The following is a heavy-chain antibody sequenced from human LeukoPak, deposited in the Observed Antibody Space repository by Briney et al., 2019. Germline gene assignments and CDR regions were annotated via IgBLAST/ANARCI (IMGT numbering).Heavy chain of an antibody. J-gene: IGHJ5*02. CDR1: GGSISSYY. CDR3: ARQTQEYCSSTSRYVDWFDP. Sequence: KPSETLSLTCTVSGGSISSYYWSWIRQPPGKGLEWIGYIYYSGSTNYNPSLKSRVTISVDTSKNQFSLKLSSVTAADTAVYYCARQTQEYCSSTSRYVDWFDPWGQGTLVTVSS. D-gene: IGHD2-2*01. V-gene: IGHV4-59*08. CDR2: IYYSGST.